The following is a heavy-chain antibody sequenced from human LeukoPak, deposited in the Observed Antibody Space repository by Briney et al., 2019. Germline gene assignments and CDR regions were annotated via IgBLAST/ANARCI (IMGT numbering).Heavy chain of an antibody. D-gene: IGHD3-10*01. CDR2: INPNSGGT. Sequence: ASVKVSCKVSGYTLTELSMHWVRQAPGQGLEWMGWINPNSGGTNYAQKFQGRVTMTRDTSISTAYMELSRLRSDDTAVYYCARDRAQGSGSYYINYYGMDVWGQGTTVTVSS. V-gene: IGHV1-2*02. J-gene: IGHJ6*02. CDR1: GYTLTELS. CDR3: ARDRAQGSGSYYINYYGMDV.